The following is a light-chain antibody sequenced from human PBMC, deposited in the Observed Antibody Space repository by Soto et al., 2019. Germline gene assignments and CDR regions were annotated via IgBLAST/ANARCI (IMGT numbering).Light chain of an antibody. CDR3: QQRSNWPIT. J-gene: IGKJ5*01. CDR2: DAS. Sequence: EIVLTQSPATLSLSPGKEATLSCRASQSVGSLLAWYQKKPGQPPRLVIYDASNRATGIPARFSGSGSGTDFTLTISSLEPEDFAVYYCQQRSNWPITFGQGTRLEIK. CDR1: QSVGSL. V-gene: IGKV3-11*01.